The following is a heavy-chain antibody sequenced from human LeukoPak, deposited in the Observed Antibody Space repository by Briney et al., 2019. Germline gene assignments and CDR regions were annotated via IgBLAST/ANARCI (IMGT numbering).Heavy chain of an antibody. CDR2: ISSSGSTI. V-gene: IGHV3-48*03. CDR1: GFTFSSYE. CDR3: AELGITMIGGV. D-gene: IGHD3-10*02. J-gene: IGHJ6*04. Sequence: QPGGSLRLSCAASGFTFSSYEMNWVRQAPGKGLEWVSYISSSGSTIYYADSVKGRFTISRDNAKNSLYLQMNSLRAEDTAVYYCAELGITMIGGVWGKGTTVAISS.